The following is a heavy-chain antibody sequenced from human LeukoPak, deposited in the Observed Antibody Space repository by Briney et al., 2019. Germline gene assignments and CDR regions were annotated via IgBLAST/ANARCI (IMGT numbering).Heavy chain of an antibody. CDR3: ASSNWNYANYYYYMDV. Sequence: PGGSLRLSCAAAGFTFSSYAMSWVRQAPGKGLEWVSAISGSGGGTYYADSVKGRFTISRDNSKNTLYLQMNSLRAEDTAVYYCASSNWNYANYYYYMDVWGKGTTVTVSS. CDR1: GFTFSSYA. J-gene: IGHJ6*03. CDR2: ISGSGGGT. D-gene: IGHD1-7*01. V-gene: IGHV3-23*01.